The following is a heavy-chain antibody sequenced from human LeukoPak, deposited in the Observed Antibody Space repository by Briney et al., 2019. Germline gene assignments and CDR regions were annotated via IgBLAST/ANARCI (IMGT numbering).Heavy chain of an antibody. D-gene: IGHD3-3*01. J-gene: IGHJ4*02. CDR1: GGSISTYY. CDR3: ARGGVPGGFYGSSDY. Sequence: PSETLCLTCTVSGGSISTYYWSWLRQPPGRGLEWIGYIYYSGSTNHNPSLQSRVTISVDTSKNQFSLKLNSVTAADTAVYYCARGGVPGGFYGSSDYWGQGTLVSVSS. CDR2: IYYSGST. V-gene: IGHV4-59*01.